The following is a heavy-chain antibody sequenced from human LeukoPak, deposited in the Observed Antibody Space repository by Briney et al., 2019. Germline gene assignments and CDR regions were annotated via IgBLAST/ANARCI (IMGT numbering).Heavy chain of an antibody. V-gene: IGHV3-11*01. J-gene: IGHJ6*03. CDR2: ISSSGSTI. D-gene: IGHD6-6*01. Sequence: GGSLRLSCAASGFTFSDYYMSWIRQAPGKGREWVSYISSSGSTIYYADSVKGRFTISRDNAKNSLYLQMNSLRAEDTAVYYCARAGQLEGYYYYMDVWGKGTTVTVSS. CDR3: ARAGQLEGYYYYMDV. CDR1: GFTFSDYY.